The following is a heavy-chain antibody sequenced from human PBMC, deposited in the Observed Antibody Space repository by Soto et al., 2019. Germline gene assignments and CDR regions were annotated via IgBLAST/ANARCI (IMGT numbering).Heavy chain of an antibody. Sequence: SETLSLTCAVYGGSFSGYYWSWIRQPPGKGLEWIGEINHSGSTNYNPSLKSRVTISVDTSKNQFSLKLSSVTAADTAVYYCARGGGIAAAGFTYWGQGTLVTVSS. V-gene: IGHV4-34*01. D-gene: IGHD6-13*01. CDR1: GGSFSGYY. CDR3: ARGGGIAAAGFTY. CDR2: INHSGST. J-gene: IGHJ4*02.